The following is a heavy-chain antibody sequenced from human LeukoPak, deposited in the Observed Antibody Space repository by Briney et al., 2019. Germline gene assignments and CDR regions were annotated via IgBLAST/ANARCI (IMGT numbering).Heavy chain of an antibody. CDR1: GFTFSSYA. CDR3: ARDQAAGDSPFDY. Sequence: PGRSLRLSCAASGFTFSSYAMHWVRQAPGKGLEWVAVISYDGSNKYYADSVKGRFTISRDNSKNTLYLQMNSLRAEDTAVYYCARDQAAGDSPFDYWGLGTLVTVSS. CDR2: ISYDGSNK. V-gene: IGHV3-30-3*01. J-gene: IGHJ4*02. D-gene: IGHD4-17*01.